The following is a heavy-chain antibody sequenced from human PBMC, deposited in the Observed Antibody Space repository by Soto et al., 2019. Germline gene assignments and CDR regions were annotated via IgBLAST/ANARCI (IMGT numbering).Heavy chain of an antibody. V-gene: IGHV4-34*01. CDR1: GGSFSGYY. J-gene: IGHJ6*02. CDR2: INHSGST. D-gene: IGHD6-19*01. Sequence: SETLSLTCAVYGGSFSGYYWSWIRQPPGKGLEWIGEINHSGSTNYNPSLKSRVTISVDTYKNQFSLKLSSVTAADTAVYYCARVNSSGWDYYGMDVWGQGTTVTVSS. CDR3: ARVNSSGWDYYGMDV.